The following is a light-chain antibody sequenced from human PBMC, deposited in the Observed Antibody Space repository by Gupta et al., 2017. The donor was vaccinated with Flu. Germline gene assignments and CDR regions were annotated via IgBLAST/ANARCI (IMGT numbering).Light chain of an antibody. CDR3: QQLNSYPDT. V-gene: IGKV1-9*01. CDR1: QGIYSY. J-gene: IGKJ2*01. CDR2: AAS. Sequence: GDRVTIACRASQGIYSYVAGYQQKPGKAPKLLIYAASTLQSGVPERFIGSGSGTEFTLTISSLQPEDFATYYCQQLNSYPDTFGQGTKLEIK.